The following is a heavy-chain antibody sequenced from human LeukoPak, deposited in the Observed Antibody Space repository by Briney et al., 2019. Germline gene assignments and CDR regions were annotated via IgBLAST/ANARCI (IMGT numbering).Heavy chain of an antibody. CDR1: GFTSCDYY. Sequence: PGVSLRLSCAASGFTSCDYYMSWIRQAPGKGLEWVSYISSTGITKYSAGSVKGRITISRDNAEHSLYLQMNSLRAEDTAVYCCARGRFNTYYFYYWGEGTLVTVSS. V-gene: IGHV3-11*01. CDR3: ARGRFNTYYFYY. CDR2: ISSTGITK. J-gene: IGHJ4*02. D-gene: IGHD3-10*01.